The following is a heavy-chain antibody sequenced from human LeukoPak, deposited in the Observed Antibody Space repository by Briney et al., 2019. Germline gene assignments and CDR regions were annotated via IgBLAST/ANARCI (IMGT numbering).Heavy chain of an antibody. CDR3: ARRSAGAAYFDY. CDR1: GGSFSGYY. J-gene: IGHJ4*02. CDR2: INHSGST. Sequence: SETLSLTCVVYGGSFSGYYWSWIRQPPGKGLEWIGEINHSGSTNYNPSLKSRVTISVDTSKNQFSPKLSSVTAADTAVYYCARRSAGAAYFDYWGQGTLVTVSS. D-gene: IGHD1-26*01. V-gene: IGHV4-34*01.